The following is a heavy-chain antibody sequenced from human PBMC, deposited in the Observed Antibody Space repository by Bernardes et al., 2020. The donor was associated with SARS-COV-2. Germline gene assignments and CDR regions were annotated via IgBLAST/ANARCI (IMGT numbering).Heavy chain of an antibody. J-gene: IGHJ6*02. CDR3: ASNPAAAGTFYYYYGMDV. CDR2: ISSSSSYI. V-gene: IGHV3-21*01. CDR1: GFTFSSYS. Sequence: GGSLRLSCAASGFTFSSYSMNWVRQAPGKVLEWVSSISSSSSYIYYADSVKGRFTISRDNAKNSLYLQMNSLRAEDTAVYYCASNPAAAGTFYYYYGMDVWGQGTTVTVSS. D-gene: IGHD6-13*01.